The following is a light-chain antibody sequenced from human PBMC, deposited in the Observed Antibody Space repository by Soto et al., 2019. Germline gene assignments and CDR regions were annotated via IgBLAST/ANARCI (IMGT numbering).Light chain of an antibody. Sequence: EIMLTQSPGTLSLSPGERATLSCKTRQAISSRDLAWYQQKFGQAPRLLIYDASTRAAGMTDRLIGSGSGRVFTLIISRLEHEYVAVYYFLQYGGSPMYSFGQGTKLEIK. J-gene: IGKJ2*03. CDR2: DAS. CDR1: QAISSRD. CDR3: LQYGGSPMYS. V-gene: IGKV3-20*01.